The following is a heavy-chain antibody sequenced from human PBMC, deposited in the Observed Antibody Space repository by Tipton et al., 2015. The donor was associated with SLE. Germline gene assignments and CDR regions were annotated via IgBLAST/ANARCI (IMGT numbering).Heavy chain of an antibody. Sequence: TLSLTCTVSGGSISSSSYYWGWIRQPPGKGLEWIGSIYYSGSTYYNPPLKSRVTISVDTSKNQFSLKLSSVTAADTAVYYCARDTYYYDSSGYEAFDIWGQGTMVTVSS. CDR1: GGSISSSSYY. CDR3: ARDTYYYDSSGYEAFDI. V-gene: IGHV4-39*07. J-gene: IGHJ3*02. D-gene: IGHD3-22*01. CDR2: IYYSGST.